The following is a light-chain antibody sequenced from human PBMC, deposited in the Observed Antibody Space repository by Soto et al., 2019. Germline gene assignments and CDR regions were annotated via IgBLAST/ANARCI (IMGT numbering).Light chain of an antibody. Sequence: ETMLTQSPGSLSFSPGGRSTLSFMASQSVDRYLAWYQQKPGQAPRLLIYDASNRATGIPARFSGSGSGTDFTLTISSLEPEDFAVYYCHQRTDWPITFGQGTRLEI. CDR1: QSVDRY. CDR2: DAS. V-gene: IGKV3-11*01. J-gene: IGKJ5*01. CDR3: HQRTDWPIT.